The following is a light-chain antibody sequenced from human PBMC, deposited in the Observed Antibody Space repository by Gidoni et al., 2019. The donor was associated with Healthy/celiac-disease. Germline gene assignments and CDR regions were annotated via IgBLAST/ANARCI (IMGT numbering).Light chain of an antibody. J-gene: IGKJ1*01. Sequence: DIQMTQSPSTLSASVGDRVTIPCRASQSISSWLAWYQQKPGNAPKLLIYDASSLESGDPSRFSGSGSGTEFTLTISSLQPDDFATYYCQQYNSYSPTFGQGTKVEIK. CDR1: QSISSW. CDR2: DAS. CDR3: QQYNSYSPT. V-gene: IGKV1-5*01.